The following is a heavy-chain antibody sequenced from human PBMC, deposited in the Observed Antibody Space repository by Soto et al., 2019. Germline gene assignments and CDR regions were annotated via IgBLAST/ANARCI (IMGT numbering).Heavy chain of an antibody. CDR3: ARGGGSSFFDY. J-gene: IGHJ4*02. Sequence: QVQLEQSGADLKEPGASVRVSCKLSGDTLTRYYIHWVRQAPGQGLEWMGRINANSKDTKYAQGFQGRVTMTRNTSINTAYMELSRLRSDDTAVYYCARGGGSSFFDYWGQGMLVTVSS. CDR2: INANSKDT. D-gene: IGHD2-2*01. CDR1: GDTLTRYY. V-gene: IGHV1-2*06.